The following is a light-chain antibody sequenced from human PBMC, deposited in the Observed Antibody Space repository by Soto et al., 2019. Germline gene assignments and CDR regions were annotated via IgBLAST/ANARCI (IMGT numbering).Light chain of an antibody. V-gene: IGKV3-15*01. CDR1: QAISSN. CDR3: QQYGSSGT. J-gene: IGKJ1*01. CDR2: GAS. Sequence: IVMTQSPATLSMSAGERATLSCRASQAISSNLAWYQQKPGQAPRLLIYGASTRATGIPARFSGIGSGTEFTLTISSMFSEDFAVYYCQQYGSSGTFGQGTKVDIK.